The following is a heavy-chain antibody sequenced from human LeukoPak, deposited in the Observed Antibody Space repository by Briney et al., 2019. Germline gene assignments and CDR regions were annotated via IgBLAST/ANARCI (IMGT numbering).Heavy chain of an antibody. J-gene: IGHJ4*02. Sequence: GGSLRLSCAASGFTFSSYSMNWVRQAPGKGLEWVSSISSSSSYIYYADSVKGRFTISRDNAKNSLYLQMNSLRAEDTAVYYCARDAVRGEQLAVFDYWGQGTLVTVSS. V-gene: IGHV3-21*01. CDR3: ARDAVRGEQLAVFDY. D-gene: IGHD6-6*01. CDR1: GFTFSSYS. CDR2: ISSSSSYI.